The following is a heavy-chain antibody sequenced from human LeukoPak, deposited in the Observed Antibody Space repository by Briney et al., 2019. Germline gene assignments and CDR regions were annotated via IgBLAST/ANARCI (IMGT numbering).Heavy chain of an antibody. CDR1: GFTFSSYA. CDR2: ISGKGGIL. D-gene: IGHD6-25*01. J-gene: IGHJ2*01. CDR3: VKGGFRAAAAPEWFLAP. V-gene: IGHV3-23*01. Sequence: PGGSLRLSCAASGFTFSSYAMSWVRQAPGKGLEWVSGISGKGGILGYADSVKGRFTISRDNAKNTLYLQMDSLRDEDMALYHCVKGGFRAAAAPEWFLAPWGPGTLVIVSS.